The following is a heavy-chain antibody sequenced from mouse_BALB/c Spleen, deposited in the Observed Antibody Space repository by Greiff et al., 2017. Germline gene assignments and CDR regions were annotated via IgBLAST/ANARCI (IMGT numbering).Heavy chain of an antibody. CDR2: ISSGGSYT. CDR1: GFTFSSYG. J-gene: IGHJ3*01. CDR3: ARTLSPRAGFAY. V-gene: IGHV5-6*01. D-gene: IGHD2-3*01. Sequence: EVMLVESGGDLVKPGGSLKLSCAASGFTFSSYGMSWVRQTPDKRLEWVATISSGGSYTYYPDSVKGRFTISRDNAKNTLYLQMSSLKSEDTAMYYCARTLSPRAGFAYWGQGTLVTVSA.